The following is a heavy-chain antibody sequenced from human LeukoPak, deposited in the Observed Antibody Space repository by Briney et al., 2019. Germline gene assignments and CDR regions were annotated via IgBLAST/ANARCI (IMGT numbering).Heavy chain of an antibody. J-gene: IGHJ3*02. D-gene: IGHD4-17*01. CDR2: IYYSGST. V-gene: IGHV4-31*03. CDR3: ARTYGDYVLGAFDI. CDR1: GGSISSDGYY. Sequence: SQTLSLTCTVSGGSISSDGYYWSWIRQHPGQGLEWIGYIYYSGSTYYNPSLKSRVTISVDTSKNQFSLKLSSVTAADTAVYYCARTYGDYVLGAFDIWGQGTMVTVSS.